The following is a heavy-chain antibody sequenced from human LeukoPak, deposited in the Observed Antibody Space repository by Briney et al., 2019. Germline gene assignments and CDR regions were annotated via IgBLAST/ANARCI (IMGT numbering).Heavy chain of an antibody. J-gene: IGHJ6*03. CDR2: IYTSGST. CDR3: ARETPQTEVLENSYYYYYYYMDV. V-gene: IGHV4-4*07. CDR1: GGSISSYY. Sequence: SETLSLTCTVSGGSISSYYWSWIRQPAGKGLEWIGRIYTSGSTNYNPSLKSRVTISVDKSKNQFSLKLSSVTAADTAGYYCARETPQTEVLENSYYYYYYYMDVWGKGTTVTVSS. D-gene: IGHD5-24*01.